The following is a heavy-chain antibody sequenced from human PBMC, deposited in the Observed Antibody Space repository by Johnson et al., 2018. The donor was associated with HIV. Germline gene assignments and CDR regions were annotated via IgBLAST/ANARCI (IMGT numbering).Heavy chain of an antibody. D-gene: IGHD3-10*01. Sequence: VQLVESGGGLVQPGGSLRLSCAASGLTVSSNYMSWVRQAPGKGLEWVSVIYSGGSTYYADSVKGRFTISRDNSKNTLYLQMNSLRAEDTAVYYCARPSDYYGSGRVDAFDIWGQGTMVTVSS. V-gene: IGHV3-66*02. J-gene: IGHJ3*02. CDR2: IYSGGST. CDR1: GLTVSSNY. CDR3: ARPSDYYGSGRVDAFDI.